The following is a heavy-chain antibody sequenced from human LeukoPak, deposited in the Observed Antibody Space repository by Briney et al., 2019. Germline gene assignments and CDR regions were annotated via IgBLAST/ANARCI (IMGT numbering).Heavy chain of an antibody. CDR1: GYTFTSYG. CDR2: ISAYNGNT. J-gene: IGHJ4*02. CDR3: ARDQGAPIAVAATFDY. Sequence: ASVTVSCKASGYTFTSYGISWVRQAPGQGLEWMGWISAYNGNTNYAQKLQGRVTMTTDTSTSTAYMELRSLRSDDTAVYYCARDQGAPIAVAATFDYWGQGTLVTVSS. D-gene: IGHD6-19*01. V-gene: IGHV1-18*04.